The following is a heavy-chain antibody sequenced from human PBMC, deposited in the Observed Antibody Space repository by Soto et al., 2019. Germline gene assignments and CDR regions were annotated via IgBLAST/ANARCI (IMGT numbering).Heavy chain of an antibody. CDR3: AKIPPGDSLLGDEH. Sequence: EVQLLESGGGLVQPGGSLRLSCAASGFTFSSYAMSWVRQAPGKGLEWVSAISGSGGSTYCADSVKGRFTISRDNSKHTLYLQMNSLRAEDTAVYYCAKIPPGDSLLGDEHWGQGTLVTVSS. D-gene: IGHD4-17*01. V-gene: IGHV3-23*01. CDR1: GFTFSSYA. CDR2: ISGSGGST. J-gene: IGHJ1*01.